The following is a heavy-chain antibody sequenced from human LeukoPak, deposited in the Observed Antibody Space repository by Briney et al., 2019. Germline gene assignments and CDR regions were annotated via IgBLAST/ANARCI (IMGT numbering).Heavy chain of an antibody. D-gene: IGHD3-10*01. V-gene: IGHV4-59*01. CDR1: GGSTSSYY. J-gene: IGHJ2*01. CDR2: IHYSGNT. Sequence: PSETLSLTCTVSGGSTSSYYWSWIRQPPGRGLEWIAYIHYSGNTNYNPSLKSRVTILVDTSKNQFSLNLSSVTAADTAIYYCAGGLGSEPINLWGRGTLVTVSS. CDR3: AGGLGSEPINL.